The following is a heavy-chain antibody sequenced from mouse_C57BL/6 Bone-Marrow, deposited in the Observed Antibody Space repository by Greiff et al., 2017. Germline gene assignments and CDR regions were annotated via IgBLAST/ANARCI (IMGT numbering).Heavy chain of an antibody. V-gene: IGHV14-4*01. CDR1: GFNIKDDY. D-gene: IGHD1-2*01. Sequence: VQLQQSGAELVRPGASVKLSCTASGFNIKDDYMHWVKQRPEQGLEWIGWIDPENGDTEYASKFQGKATITADPSSNTAYLQLSSLTSEDTAVYYCTTRLRPRDYWGQGTSVTVSS. J-gene: IGHJ4*01. CDR2: IDPENGDT. CDR3: TTRLRPRDY.